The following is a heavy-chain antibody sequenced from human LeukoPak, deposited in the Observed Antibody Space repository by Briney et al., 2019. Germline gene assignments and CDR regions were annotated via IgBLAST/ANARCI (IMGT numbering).Heavy chain of an antibody. Sequence: GGSLRLSCAASGFTFSSYAMQWVRQAPGKWLEWVAVISYDGSNKYYADSVKGRFTISRDNSKTTLYLQMNSLRAEDTAVYYCARGADRFGESLQNYWGQGTLVTVSS. CDR3: ARGADRFGESLQNY. CDR2: ISYDGSNK. V-gene: IGHV3-30*04. J-gene: IGHJ4*02. D-gene: IGHD3-10*01. CDR1: GFTFSSYA.